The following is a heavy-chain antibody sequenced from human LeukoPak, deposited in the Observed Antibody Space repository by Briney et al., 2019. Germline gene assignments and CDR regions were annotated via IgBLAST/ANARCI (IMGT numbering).Heavy chain of an antibody. J-gene: IGHJ4*02. D-gene: IGHD3-22*01. CDR1: GFTFSSDA. CDR2: ISGSGGST. Sequence: PGGSLRLSCAASGFTFSSDAMSWVRQAPGKGLEWVSAISGSGGSTYYADSVKGRFTISRDNSKNTLYLQMNSLRAEDTAVYYCAKLYTSSGYVLDYWGQGTLVTVSS. CDR3: AKLYTSSGYVLDY. V-gene: IGHV3-23*01.